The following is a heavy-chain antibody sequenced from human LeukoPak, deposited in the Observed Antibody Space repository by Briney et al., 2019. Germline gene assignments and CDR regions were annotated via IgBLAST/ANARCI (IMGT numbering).Heavy chain of an antibody. Sequence: GGSLRLSCAASGFTVSSNYMSWVRQAPGKGLEWVSIIYSGGGTFYADSVKGRFTFSRDNSKNTLYLQMNSLRAEDTAVYYCAREMWDSYGYVDYWGQGTLVTVSS. D-gene: IGHD5-18*01. CDR3: AREMWDSYGYVDY. V-gene: IGHV3-66*01. CDR1: GFTVSSNY. J-gene: IGHJ4*02. CDR2: IYSGGGT.